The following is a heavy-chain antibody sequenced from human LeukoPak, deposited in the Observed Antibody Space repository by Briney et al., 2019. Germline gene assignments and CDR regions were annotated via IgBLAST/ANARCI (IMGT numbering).Heavy chain of an antibody. D-gene: IGHD2-2*01. CDR2: IKQDGNDK. Sequence: PGGSLRLSCAASGFTFSSYWMSWVRQAPGKGLEWVANIKQDGNDKYYVDSVKGRFTISRDDAKNSLYLQMNSLRAEDTAVYYCARATHTSFWFDPWGQGTLVTVSS. J-gene: IGHJ5*02. CDR1: GFTFSSYW. CDR3: ARATHTSFWFDP. V-gene: IGHV3-7*01.